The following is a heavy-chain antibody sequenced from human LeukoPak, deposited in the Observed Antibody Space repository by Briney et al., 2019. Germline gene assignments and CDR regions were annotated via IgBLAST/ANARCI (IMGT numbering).Heavy chain of an antibody. CDR1: GYTFTGYY. CDR3: ARTDYYGSGSYYY. D-gene: IGHD3-10*01. V-gene: IGHV1-2*02. J-gene: IGHJ4*02. Sequence: GASVKVSCKASGYTFTGYYMHWVRQAPGQGLEWMGWINPNSGGTNYAQKFQGRVTMTRDTSISTAYMELSRLRSDDMAVYYCARTDYYGSGSYYYWGQGTLVTVSS. CDR2: INPNSGGT.